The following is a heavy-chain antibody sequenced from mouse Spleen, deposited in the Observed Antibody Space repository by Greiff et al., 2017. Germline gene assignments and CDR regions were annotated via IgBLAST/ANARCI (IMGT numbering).Heavy chain of an antibody. J-gene: IGHJ3*01. D-gene: IGHD1-1*01. CDR2: ISGGGGNT. V-gene: IGHV5-9*01. CDR3: ARHSLGFTTLEAWFAY. CDR1: GFTFSSYT. Sequence: EVKVVESGGGLVKPGGSLKLSCAASGFTFSSYTMSWVRQTPEKRLEWVATISGGGGNTCYPDSVKGRFTIPRDNAKNTLYRKMSSLRSEDTALYYCARHSLGFTTLEAWFAYWGQGTLVTVSA.